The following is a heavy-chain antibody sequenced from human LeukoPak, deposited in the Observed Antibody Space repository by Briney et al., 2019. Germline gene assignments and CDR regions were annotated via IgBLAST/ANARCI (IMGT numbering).Heavy chain of an antibody. D-gene: IGHD3-10*01. V-gene: IGHV4-59*08. CDR3: SRVNYFGSYSYSDF. CDR1: GDSMNGLS. J-gene: IGHJ4*02. CDR2: IYDTGNT. Sequence: PSETLSLTCTVSGDSMNGLSWSWIRQSPGKGLEWIAYIYDTGNTNTSPSLKSRVTLSVDTSKKQFSLRLSSVTAADTAVYYCSRVNYFGSYSYSDFWGQGTQVTVSS.